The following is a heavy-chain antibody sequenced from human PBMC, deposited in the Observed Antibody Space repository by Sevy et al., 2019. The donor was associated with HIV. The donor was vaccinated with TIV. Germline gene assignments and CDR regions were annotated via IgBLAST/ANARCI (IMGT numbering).Heavy chain of an antibody. D-gene: IGHD2-2*01. CDR1: GFTFSNYW. V-gene: IGHV3-7*03. CDR2: IKKDGSEK. CDR3: ARDCSSTSCLWGLDV. J-gene: IGHJ6*02. Sequence: GSLRLSCAASGFTFSNYWMSWVRQAPGKGLEWVANIKKDGSEKYYVDSVKGRFTISRDNAKNSLFLQMNSLRAEDTALYYCARDCSSTSCLWGLDVWGQGTTVTVSS.